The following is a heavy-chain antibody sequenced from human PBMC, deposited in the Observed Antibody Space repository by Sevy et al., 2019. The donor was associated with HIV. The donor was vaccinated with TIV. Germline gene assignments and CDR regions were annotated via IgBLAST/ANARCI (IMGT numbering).Heavy chain of an antibody. CDR1: GGSISSSSYY. J-gene: IGHJ4*02. CDR3: ARQLVVTNMDY. Sequence: SETLSLTCTVSGGSISSSSYYWGWIRQPPGKGLEWSGSIYYSGSTYYNPSLKSRVTISVDTSKNQFSLKLSSVTAADTAVYYCARQLVVTNMDYWGQGTLVTVSS. V-gene: IGHV4-39*01. D-gene: IGHD2-21*01. CDR2: IYYSGST.